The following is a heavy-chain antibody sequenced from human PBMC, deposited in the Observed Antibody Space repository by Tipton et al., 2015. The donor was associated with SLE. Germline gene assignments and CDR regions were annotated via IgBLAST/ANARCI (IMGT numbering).Heavy chain of an antibody. CDR2: IKQDGSEK. D-gene: IGHD1-26*01. Sequence: SLRLSCAASGFTFSSYWMSWVRQAPGKGLEWVATIKQDGSEKYYVDSVKGRFTISRDNAKNSLYLQMNSLRAEDTAVYYCARETYSGTLFDYWGQGTLVTVSS. J-gene: IGHJ4*02. CDR3: ARETYSGTLFDY. V-gene: IGHV3-7*01. CDR1: GFTFSSYW.